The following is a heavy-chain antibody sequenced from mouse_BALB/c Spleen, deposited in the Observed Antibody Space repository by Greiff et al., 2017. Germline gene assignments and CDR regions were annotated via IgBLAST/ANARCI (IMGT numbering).Heavy chain of an antibody. V-gene: IGHV4-1*02. CDR1: GFDFSRYW. CDR2: INPDSSTI. J-gene: IGHJ3*01. D-gene: IGHD2-3*01. CDR3: ARPRSDGYYAWFAY. Sequence: DVQLQESGGGLVQPGGSLKLSCAASGFDFSRYWMSWVRQAPGKGLEWIGEINPDSSTINYTPSLKDKFIISRDNAKNTLYLQMSKVRSEDTALYYCARPRSDGYYAWFAYWGQGTLVTVSA.